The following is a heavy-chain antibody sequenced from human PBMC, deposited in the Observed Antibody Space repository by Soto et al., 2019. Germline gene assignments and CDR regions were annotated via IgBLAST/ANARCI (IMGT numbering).Heavy chain of an antibody. CDR1: GYTVTSYG. CDR2: MSAYNCDT. V-gene: IGHV1-18*01. D-gene: IGHD1-26*01. Sequence: ASVKGSCKASGYTVTSYGISWVRQAPGQGLEWMGWMSAYNCDTNHAQNLQGRVTITTDTSRSTGDMELRSRRSDATAVYYCARDRPWELLGGYYSYGMDVCRQGTMLTVSS. J-gene: IGHJ6*02. CDR3: ARDRPWELLGGYYSYGMDV.